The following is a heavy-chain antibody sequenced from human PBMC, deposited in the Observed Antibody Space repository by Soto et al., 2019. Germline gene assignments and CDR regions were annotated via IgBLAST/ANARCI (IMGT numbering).Heavy chain of an antibody. CDR1: GGSFSGYY. V-gene: IGHV4-34*01. CDR2: INHSGST. Sequence: SETLSLTCAVYGGSFSGYYWSWIRQPPGKGLEWIGEINHSGSTNYNPSLKSRVTISVDTSKNQFSLKLSSVTAADTAVYYCARSRKLFWSGYSLYYFDYGGQGTRVTVSS. CDR3: ARSRKLFWSGYSLYYFDY. J-gene: IGHJ4*02. D-gene: IGHD3-3*01.